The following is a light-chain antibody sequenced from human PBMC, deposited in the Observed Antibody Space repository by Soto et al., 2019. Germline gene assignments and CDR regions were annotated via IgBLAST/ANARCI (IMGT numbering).Light chain of an antibody. CDR2: DTS. J-gene: IGKJ1*01. CDR1: QSVNSGY. CDR3: QQYGSSPRT. Sequence: EIVLTQSPGTLSLSPGERATLSCRASQSVNSGYLAWYQHTPGQAPRLLIYDTSTRATGIPDRFSGSGSGTDFTLSISRLEPEDFAVFYCQQYGSSPRTFGKGTKVEIK. V-gene: IGKV3-20*01.